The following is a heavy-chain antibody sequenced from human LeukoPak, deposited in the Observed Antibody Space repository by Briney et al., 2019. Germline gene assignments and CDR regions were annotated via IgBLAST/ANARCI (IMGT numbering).Heavy chain of an antibody. J-gene: IGHJ1*01. V-gene: IGHV3-48*03. D-gene: IGHD5-12*01. CDR3: ARDFGYGDYFQY. Sequence: GGSLRLSCAASGFTFRSYEMNWVRQAPGKGLEWVSYISSSGSTIYYADSVKGRFTISRDNAKNSLYLQMNSLRAEDTAVYYCARDFGYGDYFQYWGQGTLVTVSP. CDR1: GFTFRSYE. CDR2: ISSSGSTI.